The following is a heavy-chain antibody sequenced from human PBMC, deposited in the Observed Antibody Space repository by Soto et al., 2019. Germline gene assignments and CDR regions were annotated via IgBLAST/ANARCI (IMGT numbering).Heavy chain of an antibody. D-gene: IGHD3-22*01. CDR2: IYYSGST. V-gene: IGHV4-59*01. J-gene: IGHJ5*02. CDR1: GGSISSYY. Sequence: ETLSLTCTVSGGSISSYYWSWIRQPPGKGLEWIGYIYYSGSTNYNPSLKSRVTISVDTSKNQFSLKLSSVTAADTAVYYCAKGSRRNYYDSSLWFDPWGQGTLVTVSS. CDR3: AKGSRRNYYDSSLWFDP.